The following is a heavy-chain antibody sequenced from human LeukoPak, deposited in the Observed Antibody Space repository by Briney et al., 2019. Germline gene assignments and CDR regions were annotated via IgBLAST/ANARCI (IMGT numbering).Heavy chain of an antibody. Sequence: PGGSLRLSCAVSGFTFSTYSMNWVRQAPGKGLEWVSSISSNSNYIYYADSVKGRFTISRDNSKNTLYLQMNSLRAEDTAVYYCANILGDYVHLGAFDYWGQGTLVTVSS. J-gene: IGHJ4*02. CDR2: ISSNSNYI. CDR3: ANILGDYVHLGAFDY. D-gene: IGHD4-17*01. V-gene: IGHV3-21*04. CDR1: GFTFSTYS.